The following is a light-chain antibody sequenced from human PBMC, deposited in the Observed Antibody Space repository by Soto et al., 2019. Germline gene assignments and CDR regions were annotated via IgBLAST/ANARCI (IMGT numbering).Light chain of an antibody. V-gene: IGKV3-20*01. J-gene: IGKJ5*01. CDR1: QTVSSTY. CDR2: DAS. Sequence: EIVLTQSPGTLSLSPGERATLSCRTSQTVSSTYFAWYQQRPGQAPRPLFSDASTRATGIPDRFSCSGSGRDFPLTISRLEPEDSALYYCQQFGSSPITFGQGTRLEIK. CDR3: QQFGSSPIT.